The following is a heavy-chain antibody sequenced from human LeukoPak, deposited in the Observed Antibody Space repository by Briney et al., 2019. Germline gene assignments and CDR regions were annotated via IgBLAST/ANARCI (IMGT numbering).Heavy chain of an antibody. D-gene: IGHD3-10*02. V-gene: IGHV3-7*01. CDR2: IQEHGKEM. Sequence: GGSLRLSCAATGFNFRKHWMSWVRQYIGKGLEWVAKIQEHGKEMHYVDSVKGRFTISRDNARNSLYLQMNNLRVEDTAIYYCARDYAGGWIDYWGQGIMVTVSS. J-gene: IGHJ4*02. CDR1: GFNFRKHW. CDR3: ARDYAGGWIDY.